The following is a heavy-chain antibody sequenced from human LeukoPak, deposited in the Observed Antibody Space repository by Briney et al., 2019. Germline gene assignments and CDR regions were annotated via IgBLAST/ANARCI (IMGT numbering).Heavy chain of an antibody. CDR1: GYTFTSYG. CDR3: ARVYRDFWSGYYYYYGMDV. CDR2: ISAYNGNT. Sequence: SVKVSCKASGYTFTSYGISWVRQAPGQGLEWMGWISAYNGNTNYAQKLQGRVTMTTDTSTSTAYMELRSLRSDDTAVYYCARVYRDFWSGYYYYYGMDVWGQGTTVTVSS. V-gene: IGHV1-18*01. D-gene: IGHD3-3*01. J-gene: IGHJ6*02.